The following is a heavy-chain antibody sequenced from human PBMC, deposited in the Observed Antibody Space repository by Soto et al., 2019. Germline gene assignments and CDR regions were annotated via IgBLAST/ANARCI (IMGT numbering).Heavy chain of an antibody. CDR2: IIPIFGTA. CDR3: ARDLRRKVAAFRSDRFDP. D-gene: IGHD2-15*01. J-gene: IGHJ5*02. V-gene: IGHV1-69*01. CDR1: GGTFSSYA. Sequence: QVQLVQSGAEVKKPGSSVKVSCKAYGGTFSSYAISWVRQAPGQGLEWMGGIIPIFGTANYAQKFQGRVTITADESTSTAYMELSSLRSEDTAVYYCARDLRRKVAAFRSDRFDPWGQGTLVTVSS.